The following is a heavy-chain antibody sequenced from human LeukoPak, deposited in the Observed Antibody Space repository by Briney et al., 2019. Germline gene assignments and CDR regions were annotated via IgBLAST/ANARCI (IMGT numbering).Heavy chain of an antibody. J-gene: IGHJ3*02. CDR2: MNPNSGNT. D-gene: IGHD3-10*01. Sequence: ASVKVSCKASGYTFTSYDINWVRQATGQGLEWMGWMNPNSGNTGYAQKFQGRVTMTRNTSISTAYMALSSLRSEDTAVYYCARHYGSGSYLSDAFDIWGQGTMVTVSS. CDR3: ARHYGSGSYLSDAFDI. V-gene: IGHV1-8*01. CDR1: GYTFTSYD.